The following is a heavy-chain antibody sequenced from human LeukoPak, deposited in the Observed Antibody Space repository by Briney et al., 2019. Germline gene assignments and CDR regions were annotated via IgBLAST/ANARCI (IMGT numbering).Heavy chain of an antibody. D-gene: IGHD2-15*01. CDR3: ARGNYCSGGSCHKYDAFDI. Sequence: VASVKVSCKASGYTFTSYAMHWVRQAPGQRLEWMGWINAGNGNTKYSQTFQGRVTITRDTSASTAYMELSSLRSEDTAVYYCARGNYCSGGSCHKYDAFDIWGQGTMVTVSS. CDR2: INAGNGNT. CDR1: GYTFTSYA. V-gene: IGHV1-3*01. J-gene: IGHJ3*02.